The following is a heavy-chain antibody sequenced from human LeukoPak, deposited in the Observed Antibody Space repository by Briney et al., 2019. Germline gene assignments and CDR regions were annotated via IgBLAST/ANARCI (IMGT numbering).Heavy chain of an antibody. D-gene: IGHD1-26*01. Sequence: SETLSLTCTVSGGSVSSVGNYWSWIRQPPGEGLEWIGYIYYTGSTNYNPSLKSRVTISIDTSKKQFSLKLNSVTAADTAVYYWARLSGSYPCDYWGQGTLVTVSS. V-gene: IGHV4-61*08. CDR1: GGSVSSVGNY. CDR3: ARLSGSYPCDY. CDR2: IYYTGST. J-gene: IGHJ4*02.